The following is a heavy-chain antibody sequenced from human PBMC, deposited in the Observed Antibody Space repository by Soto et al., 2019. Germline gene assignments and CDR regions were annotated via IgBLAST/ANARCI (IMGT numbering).Heavy chain of an antibody. J-gene: IGHJ6*03. CDR3: PRDLVTMDLDQRSDYYYMDV. CDR2: IIPILGIA. Sequence: QVQLVQSGAEVKKPGSSVKVSCKASGGTFSSYTISWVRPAPGQGLEWMGRIIPILGIANYAQKFQGRVTITADKSTSPAYMGRSSQRAEDTAVDYCPRDLVTMDLDQRSDYYYMDVWGKGTTVTVSS. D-gene: IGHD3-10*01. V-gene: IGHV1-69*08. CDR1: GGTFSSYT.